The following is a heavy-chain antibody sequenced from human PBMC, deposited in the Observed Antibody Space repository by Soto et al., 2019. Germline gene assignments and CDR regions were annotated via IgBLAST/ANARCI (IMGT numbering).Heavy chain of an antibody. CDR3: ARPITNPGTLRWGPVAHWFDP. CDR2: IYYSGST. CDR1: GGSISSSSYY. V-gene: IGHV4-39*01. J-gene: IGHJ5*02. Sequence: QLLESGPGLVKPSETLSLTCTVSGGSISSSSYYWGWIRQPPGKGLEWIGSIYYSGSTYYNPSLKSRVTISVDTSKNQFSLKLGSVTAADTAVYYCARPITNPGTLRWGPVAHWFDPWGQGTLVTVSS. D-gene: IGHD1-1*01.